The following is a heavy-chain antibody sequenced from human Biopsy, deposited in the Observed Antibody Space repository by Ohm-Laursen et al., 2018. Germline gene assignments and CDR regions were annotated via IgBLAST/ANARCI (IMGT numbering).Heavy chain of an antibody. CDR2: IYDGGST. D-gene: IGHD6-19*01. CDR1: GDSVSSGSFY. V-gene: IGHV4-61*01. Sequence: SDTLSLTWPVSGDSVSSGSFYWTWIRQPPGQGLEYIGYIYDGGSTSNYNPSLESRVTMSVDMPKNQFSLKLSSVTAADTAIYYCARDMRSSGWPYFDSWGQGTLVTVSS. CDR3: ARDMRSSGWPYFDS. J-gene: IGHJ4*02.